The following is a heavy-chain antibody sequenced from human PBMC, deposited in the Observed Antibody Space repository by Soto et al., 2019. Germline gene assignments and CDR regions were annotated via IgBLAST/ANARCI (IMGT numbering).Heavy chain of an antibody. CDR1: GYSFTSYW. Sequence: PGESLKISCKGSGYSFTSYWIGWVRQMPGKGLEWMGIIYPGDSDTRYSPSFQGQVTISADKSISTAYLQWSSLKASDTAMYYCARSAPYSSGWYAYYYYGMDVWGQGTTVTV. CDR2: IYPGDSDT. V-gene: IGHV5-51*01. D-gene: IGHD6-19*01. CDR3: ARSAPYSSGWYAYYYYGMDV. J-gene: IGHJ6*02.